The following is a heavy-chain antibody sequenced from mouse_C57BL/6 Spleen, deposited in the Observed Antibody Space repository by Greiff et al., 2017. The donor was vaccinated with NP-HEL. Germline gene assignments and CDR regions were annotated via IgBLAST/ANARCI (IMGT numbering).Heavy chain of an antibody. CDR3: ARDRSYYGSSLDY. CDR1: GFTFSDYY. Sequence: EVMLVESEGGLVQPGSSMKLSCTASGFTFSDYYMAWVRQVPEKGLEWVANINYDGSSTYYLDSLKSRFIISRDNAKNILYLQMSSLKSEDTATYYWARDRSYYGSSLDYWGQGTTLTVSS. CDR2: INYDGSST. D-gene: IGHD1-1*01. V-gene: IGHV5-16*01. J-gene: IGHJ2*01.